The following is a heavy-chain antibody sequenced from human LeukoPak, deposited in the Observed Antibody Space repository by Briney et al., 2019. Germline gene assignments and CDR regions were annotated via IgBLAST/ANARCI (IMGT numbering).Heavy chain of an antibody. D-gene: IGHD3-10*01. V-gene: IGHV4-34*01. J-gene: IGHJ4*02. Sequence: RPSETLSLTCAVYGGSFSGYYWSWIRQPPGKGLEWIGEINHSGSTNYNPSLKSRVTISVDTSKNHFSLKVNSVTAADTAVYYCARGGQSYYFGSASFDYWGQGTLVTVSS. CDR1: GGSFSGYY. CDR3: ARGGQSYYFGSASFDY. CDR2: INHSGST.